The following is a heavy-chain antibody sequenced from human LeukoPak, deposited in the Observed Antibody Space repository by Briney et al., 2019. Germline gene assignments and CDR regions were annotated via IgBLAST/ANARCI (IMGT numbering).Heavy chain of an antibody. D-gene: IGHD1-26*01. CDR3: ARDQGSSHFDY. CDR2: IWYDGSNK. Sequence: GGSLRLSCAASGFTFTTYGIHWVRQARGKGLEWVAIIWYDGSNKYYADSVKGRFTISRDNSNNTLYLQMNSLRAEDTAVYYCARDQGSSHFDYWGQGTLVTVSS. J-gene: IGHJ4*02. V-gene: IGHV3-33*01. CDR1: GFTFTTYG.